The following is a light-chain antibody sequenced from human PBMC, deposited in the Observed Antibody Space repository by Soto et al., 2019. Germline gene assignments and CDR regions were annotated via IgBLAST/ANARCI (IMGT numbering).Light chain of an antibody. V-gene: IGKV1-39*01. Sequence: EIQMTQAPSSLSASVGDIVTITCRASQSISSYLNWYRQKPGKAPKLLIYAASSLQSGVPSRFSGSGSETEFTLSISSLQPEDFATYFCQQIYRAPLNFGGGTKVDIK. J-gene: IGKJ4*01. CDR1: QSISSY. CDR3: QQIYRAPLN. CDR2: AAS.